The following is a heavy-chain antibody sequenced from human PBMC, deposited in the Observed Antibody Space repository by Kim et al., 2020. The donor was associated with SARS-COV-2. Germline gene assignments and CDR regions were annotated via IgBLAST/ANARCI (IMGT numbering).Heavy chain of an antibody. V-gene: IGHV4-39*01. CDR3: ARQDILTGYYGLGWFDP. Sequence: GLEGVCRNYSSGSTYYNPSLKSRVTISVDTSKNQFSLKLSSVTAADTAVYYCARQDILTGYYGLGWFDPWGQGTLVTVSS. CDR2: NYSSGST. D-gene: IGHD3-9*01. J-gene: IGHJ5*02.